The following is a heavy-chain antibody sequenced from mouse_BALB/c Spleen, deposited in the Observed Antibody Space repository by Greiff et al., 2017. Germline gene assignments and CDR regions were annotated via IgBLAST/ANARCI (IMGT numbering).Heavy chain of an antibody. CDR2: IWSGGST. CDR3: ASSITDYDGAWFAY. V-gene: IGHV2-2*02. Sequence: QVQLQQSGPGLVQPSQSLSITCTVSGFSLTSYGVHWVRQSPGKGLEWLGVIWSGGSTDYNAAFISRLSISKDNSKSHVFFKMNSLQANDTAIYYCASSITDYDGAWFAYWGQGTLVTVSA. D-gene: IGHD2-4*01. J-gene: IGHJ3*01. CDR1: GFSLTSYG.